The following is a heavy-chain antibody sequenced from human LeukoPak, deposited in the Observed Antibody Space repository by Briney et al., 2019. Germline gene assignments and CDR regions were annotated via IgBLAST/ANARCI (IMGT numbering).Heavy chain of an antibody. D-gene: IGHD2-15*01. Sequence: PGGSLRLSCAASGFTFRNYGMYWVRQAPGKGLEWVAVIWYDGSNKYYADSVKGRFTISRDNSKNTLYLKMNSLGAEDTAVYYCATVRSCSGGDCYYLDYWGQGTLVTVSS. V-gene: IGHV3-33*01. CDR1: GFTFRNYG. J-gene: IGHJ4*02. CDR2: IWYDGSNK. CDR3: ATVRSCSGGDCYYLDY.